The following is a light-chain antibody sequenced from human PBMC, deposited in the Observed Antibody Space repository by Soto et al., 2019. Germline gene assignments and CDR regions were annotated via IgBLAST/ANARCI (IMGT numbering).Light chain of an antibody. CDR2: GNT. CDR1: SSNIGTGYD. CDR3: QSYDGSLSGYV. V-gene: IGLV1-40*01. J-gene: IGLJ1*01. Sequence: QLVLTQPPSVSGAPGQRVTISCTGSSSNIGTGYDVHWYQQLPGTAPKLLIYGNTNRPSGVPDRVSGSKSGTSASLAITGLQAEDEADYYCQSYDGSLSGYVFGTGTKLTVL.